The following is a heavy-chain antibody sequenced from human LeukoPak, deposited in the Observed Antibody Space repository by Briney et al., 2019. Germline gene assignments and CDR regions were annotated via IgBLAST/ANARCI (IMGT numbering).Heavy chain of an antibody. Sequence: GGSLRLSCAASGFTLSGSALHWVRQASGKGLEWVGRIRGKGDSYSTAYAASVKGRFTISRDDSKNTAYLQMNSLKTEDTAVYYCRGAYYDSGGPEYYFDYWGQGTLVTVSS. CDR1: GFTLSGSA. CDR3: RGAYYDSGGPEYYFDY. V-gene: IGHV3-73*01. CDR2: IRGKGDSYST. D-gene: IGHD3-22*01. J-gene: IGHJ4*02.